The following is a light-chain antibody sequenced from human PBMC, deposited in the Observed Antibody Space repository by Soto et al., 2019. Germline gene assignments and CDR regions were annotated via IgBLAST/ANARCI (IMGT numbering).Light chain of an antibody. V-gene: IGKV3-15*01. Sequence: EIVMTQSPATLSVSPGERATLSCRASQSVSSNLAWYQEKPGQAPRLLIYGASTRATGIPARFSGSGSGTEFTLTISSLHSDDFGVYYCQQYNNWPPWTFGQGTKVEIK. J-gene: IGKJ1*01. CDR1: QSVSSN. CDR2: GAS. CDR3: QQYNNWPPWT.